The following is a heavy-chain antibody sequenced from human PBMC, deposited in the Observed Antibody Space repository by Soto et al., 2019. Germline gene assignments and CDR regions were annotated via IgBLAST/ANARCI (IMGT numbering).Heavy chain of an antibody. Sequence: QVRLVQSGAEVKKPGSSVKVSCKASGGTFSSYTIRWVRQAPGQGLEWMGRIIPILGIANYAQKFQGRVTITAVKSTSTAYMELSSLRSEDTAVYYCARGSSSWKIDYWGQGTLVTVSS. CDR2: IIPILGIA. CDR3: ARGSSSWKIDY. V-gene: IGHV1-69*02. J-gene: IGHJ4*02. D-gene: IGHD6-13*01. CDR1: GGTFSSYT.